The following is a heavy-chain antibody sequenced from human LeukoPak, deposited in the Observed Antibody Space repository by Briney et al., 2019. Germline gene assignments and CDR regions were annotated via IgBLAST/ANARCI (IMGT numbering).Heavy chain of an antibody. Sequence: GASVKVSFKASGYTFTSYYMHWVRQAPGQGLEWMGIINPSGGSTSYAQKFQGRVTMTRDTSTSTVYMELSSLRSEDTAVYYCARAAGSGSYYYYGMDVWGKGTTVTVSS. J-gene: IGHJ6*04. CDR2: INPSGGST. CDR1: GYTFTSYY. V-gene: IGHV1-46*01. CDR3: ARAAGSGSYYYYGMDV. D-gene: IGHD3-10*01.